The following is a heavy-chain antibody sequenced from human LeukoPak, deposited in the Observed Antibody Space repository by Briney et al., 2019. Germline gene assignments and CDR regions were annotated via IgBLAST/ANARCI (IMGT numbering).Heavy chain of an antibody. CDR1: GGSISSYY. CDR2: IYYSGST. CDR3: ARAVHRGGIFDY. J-gene: IGHJ4*02. Sequence: SETLSLTCTVSGGSISSYYWSWIRQPPGKGLEWIGYIYYSGSTYYNPSLKSRVTISVDTSKNQFSLKLSSVTAADTAVYYCARAVHRGGIFDYWGQGTLVTVSS. D-gene: IGHD3-16*01. V-gene: IGHV4-59*08.